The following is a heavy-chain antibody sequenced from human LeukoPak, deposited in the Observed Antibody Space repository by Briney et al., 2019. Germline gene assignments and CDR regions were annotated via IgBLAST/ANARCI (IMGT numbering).Heavy chain of an antibody. V-gene: IGHV4-4*07. J-gene: IGHJ4*02. Sequence: SETLSLTCTVSGGSISSYYWSWIRQPAGKGLEWIGRIYTSGSTNYNPSLKSRVTMSVDTSKNQFSLKLSSVTAADTAVYYCARDLRYSSSWYAGRGFDYRGQGTLVTVSS. CDR2: IYTSGST. CDR3: ARDLRYSSSWYAGRGFDY. D-gene: IGHD6-13*01. CDR1: GGSISSYY.